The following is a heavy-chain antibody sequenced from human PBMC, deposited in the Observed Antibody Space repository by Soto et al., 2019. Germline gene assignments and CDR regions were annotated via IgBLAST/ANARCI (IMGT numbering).Heavy chain of an antibody. CDR2: IGTAGDT. Sequence: EVQLVESGGGLVQPGGSLRLSCAASGFTFSSCDMHWVRQATGKGLEWVSAIGTAGDTYYPGSVKGRFTISRENAKNSLYLQMNSLRAEDTAVYYCARAYYYDSSGYRYYFDYWGQGTLVTVSS. V-gene: IGHV3-13*01. CDR3: ARAYYYDSSGYRYYFDY. D-gene: IGHD3-22*01. CDR1: GFTFSSCD. J-gene: IGHJ4*02.